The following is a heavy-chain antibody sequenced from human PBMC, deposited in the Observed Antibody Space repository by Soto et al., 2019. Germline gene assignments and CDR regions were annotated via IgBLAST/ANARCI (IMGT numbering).Heavy chain of an antibody. J-gene: IGHJ4*02. CDR3: ARVSRNYIFFDY. CDR2: ISSSSSYI. D-gene: IGHD4-4*01. CDR1: GFTFFSYS. Sequence: EVQLVESGGGLVKPGGSLRLSCAASGFTFFSYSMNCVRQAPGKGLEWGSSISSSSSYIYYADSVKGRFTISRDNAKNSLYLQMTSLRAEDTAVYYCARVSRNYIFFDYWGQGTLDTDS. V-gene: IGHV3-21*01.